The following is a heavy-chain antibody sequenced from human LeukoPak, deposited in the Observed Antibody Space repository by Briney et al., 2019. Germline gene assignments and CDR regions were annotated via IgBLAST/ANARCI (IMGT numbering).Heavy chain of an antibody. J-gene: IGHJ4*02. V-gene: IGHV1-69*04. CDR1: GGTFSTYS. CDR3: ARDRYYGSGSSFDY. Sequence: GASVKVSCKASGGTFSTYSITWVRQAPGQGLEWMGRIIPILGVSNYAQKFQGRLTITADKSTSTAYMDLSSLRSEDTAVYYCARDRYYGSGSSFDYWGQGTLVTVSS. CDR2: IIPILGVS. D-gene: IGHD3-10*01.